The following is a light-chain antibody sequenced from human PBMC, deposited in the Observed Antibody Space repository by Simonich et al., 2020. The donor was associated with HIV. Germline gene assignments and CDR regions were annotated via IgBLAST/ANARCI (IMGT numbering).Light chain of an antibody. CDR1: QSVFYSSNNNNY. CDR2: WAS. V-gene: IGKV4-1*01. J-gene: IGKJ4*01. CDR3: QQRSNWPLT. Sequence: DIVMTQSPDSLAVSLGERATINCKSSQSVFYSSNNNNYLAWYQHKPGQPPKLLIYWASTRESGVPDRFSGSGSGTDFTLTISSLQAEDLAVYYCQQRSNWPLTFGGGTKVEIK.